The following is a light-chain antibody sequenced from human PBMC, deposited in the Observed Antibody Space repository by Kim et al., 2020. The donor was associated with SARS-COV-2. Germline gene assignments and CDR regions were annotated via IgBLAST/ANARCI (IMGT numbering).Light chain of an antibody. J-gene: IGLJ2*01. CDR3: QVWDSSSVV. Sequence: SVAPGETARSTCGGKNIGSKSVHWYQQKPGQAPVLVIYYDSDRPSGIPERFSGSNSGNTATLTISRVEAGDEADYYGQVWDSSSVVFGGGTQLTVL. CDR1: NIGSKS. V-gene: IGLV3-21*04. CDR2: YDS.